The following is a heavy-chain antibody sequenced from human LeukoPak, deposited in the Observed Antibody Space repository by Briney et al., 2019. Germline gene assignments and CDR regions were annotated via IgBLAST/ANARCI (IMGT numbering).Heavy chain of an antibody. CDR3: ARLPAARPLNFDY. CDR1: GGTISSYA. Sequence: GASVKVSCKASGGTISSYAISWVRQAPGQGLEWMGGIIPIFGTANYAQKFQGRVTITADESTSTAYMELSSLRSEDTAVYYCARLPAARPLNFDYWGQGTLVTVSS. D-gene: IGHD6-6*01. J-gene: IGHJ4*01. V-gene: IGHV1-69*01. CDR2: IIPIFGTA.